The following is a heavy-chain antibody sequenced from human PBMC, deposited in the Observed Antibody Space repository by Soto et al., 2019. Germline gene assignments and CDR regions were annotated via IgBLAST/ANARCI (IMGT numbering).Heavy chain of an antibody. CDR2: IWYDGSNK. D-gene: IGHD4-4*01. Sequence: GGSLRLSCAASGFTFSSYGMHWVRQAPGKGLEWVAVIWYDGSNKYYADSVKGRFTISRDNSKNTLYLQMNSLRAEDTAVYYCARDKSKRVTVTISFGMDVWGQGTTVTVSS. J-gene: IGHJ6*02. CDR1: GFTFSSYG. CDR3: ARDKSKRVTVTISFGMDV. V-gene: IGHV3-33*01.